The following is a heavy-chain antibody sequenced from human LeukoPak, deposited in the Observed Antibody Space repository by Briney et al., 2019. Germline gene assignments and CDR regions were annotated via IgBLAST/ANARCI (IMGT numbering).Heavy chain of an antibody. J-gene: IGHJ6*02. Sequence: GGSLRLSCAASGFTFSSYSMNWVRQAPGKGLEWVSSISSSSSYIYYADSVKGRFTISRDNAKNSLYLQMNSLRAEDTAVYYCASTSGIAAAGTSYYGMDVWGQGTTVTVSS. V-gene: IGHV3-21*01. D-gene: IGHD6-13*01. CDR2: ISSSSSYI. CDR1: GFTFSSYS. CDR3: ASTSGIAAAGTSYYGMDV.